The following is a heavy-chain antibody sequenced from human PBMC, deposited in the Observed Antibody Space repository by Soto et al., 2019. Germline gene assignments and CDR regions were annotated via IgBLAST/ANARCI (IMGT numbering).Heavy chain of an antibody. Sequence: QGQLVQSGAEVKKPGASVKVSCKTAGYTFSSYDIGWVRQAPGQGLEWMGWISPYNGNTNYAQKFQGRVTMTTDISTKTAYIELRSLRSDDTVVHYCAREDRYYGMDVWGQGTTVTVSS. J-gene: IGHJ6*02. D-gene: IGHD2-15*01. CDR2: ISPYNGNT. V-gene: IGHV1-18*01. CDR3: AREDRYYGMDV. CDR1: GYTFSSYD.